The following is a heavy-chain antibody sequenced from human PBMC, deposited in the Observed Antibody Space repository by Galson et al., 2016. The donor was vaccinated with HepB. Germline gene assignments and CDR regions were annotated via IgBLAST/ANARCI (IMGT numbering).Heavy chain of an antibody. CDR2: IGGRGGTT. D-gene: IGHD5-18*01. CDR3: AKRPYSYGWHYGMDV. J-gene: IGHJ6*02. Sequence: SLRLSCAASGFTFNNYGMSWVRLAPGTGLEWVSGIGGRGGTTYSADSVEGRFTISRDNSKNTLYLQMKSLRAEDTAVYYCAKRPYSYGWHYGMDVWGQGTTVTVSS. V-gene: IGHV3-23*01. CDR1: GFTFNNYG.